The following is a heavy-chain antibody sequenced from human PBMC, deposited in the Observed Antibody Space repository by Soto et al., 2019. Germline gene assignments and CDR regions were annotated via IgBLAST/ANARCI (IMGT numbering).Heavy chain of an antibody. D-gene: IGHD2-2*01. CDR2: IITIFGTA. Sequence: QVQLVQSGAEVKKPGSSVKVSCKASGGTFSSYAISWVRQAPGQGLEWMGGIITIFGTANYAQKFQGRVTITADESTSTAYMELSSLRSEDTAVYYCARSYWDCISTSRPKRYFDYWGQGPLVTVSS. CDR1: GGTFSSYA. V-gene: IGHV1-69*12. CDR3: ARSYWDCISTSRPKRYFDY. J-gene: IGHJ4*02.